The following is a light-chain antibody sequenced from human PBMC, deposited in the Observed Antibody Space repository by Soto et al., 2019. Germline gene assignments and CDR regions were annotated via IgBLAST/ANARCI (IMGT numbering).Light chain of an antibody. CDR3: QQYGSSSFT. CDR2: GAS. CDR1: QSVSSSY. J-gene: IGKJ4*01. V-gene: IGKV3-20*01. Sequence: EIVLAESRCTLSLSPGERATLSCSASQSVSSSYLAWYQQKPGQAPRLLIYGASSRATGIPDRFSGSGSGTDFTLTISRLEPEDFAVYYCQQYGSSSFTFGGGTKVDIK.